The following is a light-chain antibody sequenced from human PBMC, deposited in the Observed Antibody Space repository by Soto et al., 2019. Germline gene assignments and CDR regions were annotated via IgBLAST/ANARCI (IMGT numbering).Light chain of an antibody. Sequence: DVQLTQSPSSLSASVGDRVTSTCQASQYISTSLNWYQQRPGKAPKLLIYDASNLETGVPSRFSCSGSGTDCSFTIKRLQPDDIAKYSFQRSGDSAFTFGPGAKVDVK. CDR2: DAS. V-gene: IGKV1-33*01. CDR3: QRSGDSAFT. J-gene: IGKJ3*01. CDR1: QYISTS.